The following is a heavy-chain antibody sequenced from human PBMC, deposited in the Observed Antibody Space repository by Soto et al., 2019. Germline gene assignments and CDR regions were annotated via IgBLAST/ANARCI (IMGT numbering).Heavy chain of an antibody. CDR2: ISAYNGNT. D-gene: IGHD6-13*01. CDR3: ARDLGIAPGWYQGA. V-gene: IGHV1-18*01. CDR1: GDTFTIYV. Sequence: AAVKVACNASGDTFTIYVITGVRESPGQGLEWMGWISAYNGNTNYAQKLQGRVTMTTDTSTSTAYMELRSLRSDDTAVYYCARDLGIAPGWYQGAWGQGTTVTVSS. J-gene: IGHJ6*02.